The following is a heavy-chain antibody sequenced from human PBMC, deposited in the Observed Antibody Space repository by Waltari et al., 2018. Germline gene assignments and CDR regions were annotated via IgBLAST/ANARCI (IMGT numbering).Heavy chain of an antibody. D-gene: IGHD3-10*01. Sequence: EVQLLVSGGGLVQAGGSLRLSCAASGFTFSSYAMSWVRQAPGKGLEWVSAISSSGGTTYYADSVKGRFTISRDNSKNTLYRQMNSLRAEDTALYYCAKGGLLLAFDIWGQGTMVTVSS. V-gene: IGHV3-23*01. J-gene: IGHJ3*02. CDR1: GFTFSSYA. CDR2: ISSSGGTT. CDR3: AKGGLLLAFDI.